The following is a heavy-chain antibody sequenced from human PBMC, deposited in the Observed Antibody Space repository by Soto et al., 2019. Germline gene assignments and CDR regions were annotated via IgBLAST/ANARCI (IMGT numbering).Heavy chain of an antibody. J-gene: IGHJ3*02. V-gene: IGHV4-34*01. D-gene: IGHD5-12*01. CDR2: INHSGST. CDR3: ARVDGYSGYLGAFDI. Sequence: SETLSLTCAVYGGSFSGYYWSWIRQPPGKGLEWIGEINHSGSTNYNPSLKSRVTISVDTSKNQFSLKLSSVTAADTAVYYCARVDGYSGYLGAFDIWGQGTMVTVSS. CDR1: GGSFSGYY.